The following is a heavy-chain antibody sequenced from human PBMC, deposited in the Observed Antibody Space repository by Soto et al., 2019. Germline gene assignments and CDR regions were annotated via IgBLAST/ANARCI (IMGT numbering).Heavy chain of an antibody. CDR3: ATGRPGPVSTFPLFEY. D-gene: IGHD3-3*02. CDR2: VWADGTTK. V-gene: IGHV3-33*01. J-gene: IGHJ4*02. Sequence: QVQLLESGGGVVQPGRSLRLSCTVSAFSFSTYGMHWVRQAPGKGLEWVAIVWADGTTKYYADSVRGRFTISRYNSENTLYLQMNSLRAEDTAVYYCATGRPGPVSTFPLFEYWGQGTLVTVSS. CDR1: AFSFSTYG.